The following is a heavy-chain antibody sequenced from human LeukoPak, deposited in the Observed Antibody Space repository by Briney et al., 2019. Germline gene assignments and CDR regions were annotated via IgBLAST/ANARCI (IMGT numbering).Heavy chain of an antibody. Sequence: SETLSLTCTVSGGSISSYYWSWIRQPPGKGLEWIEYISYSGSTNYNPSLKSRVTISVDTSKKQFSLKLSSVTAADTAVYYCARASGLLRFLEWLPAYFDYWGQGTLVTVSS. D-gene: IGHD3-3*01. J-gene: IGHJ4*02. CDR3: ARASGLLRFLEWLPAYFDY. CDR2: ISYSGST. V-gene: IGHV4-59*01. CDR1: GGSISSYY.